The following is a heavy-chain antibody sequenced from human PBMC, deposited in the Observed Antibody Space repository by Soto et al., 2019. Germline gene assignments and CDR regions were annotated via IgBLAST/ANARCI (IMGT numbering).Heavy chain of an antibody. V-gene: IGHV5-10-1*01. D-gene: IGHD2-15*01. Sequence: GESLKISCKGSGYSFTSYWISWVRQMPGKGLEWMGRIDPSDSYTNYSPSFQGHVTISADKSISTAYLQWSSLKASDTAMYYCERHVGIPDYYYGMDVSGQGPTVTVYS. CDR2: IDPSDSYT. CDR1: GYSFTSYW. J-gene: IGHJ6*02. CDR3: ERHVGIPDYYYGMDV.